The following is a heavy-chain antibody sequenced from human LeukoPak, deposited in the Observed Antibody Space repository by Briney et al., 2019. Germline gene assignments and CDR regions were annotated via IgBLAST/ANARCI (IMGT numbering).Heavy chain of an antibody. J-gene: IGHJ6*02. CDR3: ASGAIVVVTRLRYYYGMDV. CDR2: ISAYNGNT. D-gene: IGHD2-21*02. V-gene: IGHV1-18*01. CDR1: GYTFTSCG. Sequence: ASVKVSCKASGYTFTSCGISWVRQAPGQGLEWMGWISAYNGNTNYAQKLQGRVTMTTDTSTSTAYMELRSLRSDDTAVYYCASGAIVVVTRLRYYYGMDVWGQGTTVTVSS.